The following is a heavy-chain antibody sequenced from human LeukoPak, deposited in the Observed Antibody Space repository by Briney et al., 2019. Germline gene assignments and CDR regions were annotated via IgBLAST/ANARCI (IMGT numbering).Heavy chain of an antibody. CDR3: AGGGRGYH. Sequence: SETLSLTCAVYGGSFSNYYWSWIRQPPGKGLEWIGEINHSGSTNYNPSLKSRVTMSVDTSKNQFSLKLSSVTAADTAVYYCAGGGRGYHWGQGTLVTVSS. CDR2: INHSGST. J-gene: IGHJ4*02. CDR1: GGSFSNYY. D-gene: IGHD5-12*01. V-gene: IGHV4-34*01.